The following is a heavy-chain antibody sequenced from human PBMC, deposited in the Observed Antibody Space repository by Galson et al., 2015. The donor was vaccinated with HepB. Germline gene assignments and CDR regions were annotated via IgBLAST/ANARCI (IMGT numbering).Heavy chain of an antibody. CDR3: ARMLAAAGTGYWYFDL. CDR2: IDWDDDK. Sequence: PALVKPTQTLTLTCTFSGFSLSTSGMCVSWIRQPPGKALEWLALIDWDDDKYYSTSLKTRLTISKDTSKNQVVLTMTNMDPVDTATYYCARMLAAAGTGYWYFDLWGRGTLVTVSS. V-gene: IGHV2-70*01. CDR1: GFSLSTSGMC. D-gene: IGHD6-13*01. J-gene: IGHJ2*01.